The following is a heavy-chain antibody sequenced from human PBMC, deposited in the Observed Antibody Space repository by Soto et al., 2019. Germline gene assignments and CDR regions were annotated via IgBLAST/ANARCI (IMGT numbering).Heavy chain of an antibody. CDR2: IGGSGIT. CDR3: ARNSGYDYYDSTGIEY. V-gene: IGHV3-23*01. J-gene: IGHJ4*02. D-gene: IGHD3-22*01. Sequence: XGSLGLACAASGFSFSSYAMTWARRAPGKGLEWVSAIGGSGITYYADSVKGRITISRDNSRNTVYLQMNSLRAEDTAVYYCARNSGYDYYDSTGIEYWGQGTQVTVSS. CDR1: GFSFSSYA.